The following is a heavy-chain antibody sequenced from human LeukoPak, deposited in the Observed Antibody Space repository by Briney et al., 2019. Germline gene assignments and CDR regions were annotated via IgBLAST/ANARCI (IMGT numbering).Heavy chain of an antibody. CDR2: IYTSGST. CDR3: ARYRAVSGVYYYYYMDV. J-gene: IGHJ6*03. Sequence: SETLSLTCTVSGGSISSGIYYWSWIRQPAGRGLEWIGRIYTSGSTNYNPSLKSRVTISVDTSKNQFSLKLSSVTAADTAVYYCARYRAVSGVYYYYYMDVWGKGTTVTVSS. V-gene: IGHV4-61*02. D-gene: IGHD6-19*01. CDR1: GGSISSGIYY.